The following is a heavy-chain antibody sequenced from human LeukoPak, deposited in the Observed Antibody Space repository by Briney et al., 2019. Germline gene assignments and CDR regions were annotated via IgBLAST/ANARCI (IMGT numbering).Heavy chain of an antibody. Sequence: GESLKISCKGSGYSFTSYWIGWVRQMPGKGLEWMGIIYPGDSDTRYSPPFQGQVTISADKSISTAYLQWSSLKASDTAMYYCARGLAPLYYYYGMDVWGQGTTVTVSS. J-gene: IGHJ6*02. V-gene: IGHV5-51*01. CDR3: ARGLAPLYYYYGMDV. CDR2: IYPGDSDT. CDR1: GYSFTSYW.